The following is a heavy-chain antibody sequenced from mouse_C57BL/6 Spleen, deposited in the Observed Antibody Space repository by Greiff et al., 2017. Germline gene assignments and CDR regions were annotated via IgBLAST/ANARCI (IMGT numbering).Heavy chain of an antibody. CDR1: GYTFTSYW. CDR3: ARLSFRTGKRVDY. D-gene: IGHD4-1*01. Sequence: QVQLQQPGAELVMPGASVKLSCKASGYTFTSYWMHWVKQRPGQGLEWIGEIDPSDSYTNYNQKFKGKYTLTVDKSSSTAYMQRSSLTSEDSAVDYCARLSFRTGKRVDYWGQGTTLTVSS. CDR2: IDPSDSYT. V-gene: IGHV1-69*01. J-gene: IGHJ2*01.